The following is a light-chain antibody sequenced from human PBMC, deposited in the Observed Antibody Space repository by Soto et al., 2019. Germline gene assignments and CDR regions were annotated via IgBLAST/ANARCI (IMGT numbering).Light chain of an antibody. CDR3: QQYNSYSWT. V-gene: IGKV1-5*03. Sequence: EIQMTQSPSTLSGSVGDRVTITCRASQSISSWLAWYQQKPGKAPKLLIYKASSLESGVPSRFSGSGSGTEFTLTISSLQPDDFATYYCQQYNSYSWTFGQGTKVDI. J-gene: IGKJ1*01. CDR1: QSISSW. CDR2: KAS.